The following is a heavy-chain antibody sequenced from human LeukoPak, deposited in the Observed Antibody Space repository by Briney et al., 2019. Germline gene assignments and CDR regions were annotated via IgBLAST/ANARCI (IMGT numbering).Heavy chain of an antibody. Sequence: ASVKVSCKASGYTFTSYYIHWVRQAPGQGLEWMGIINPSGGSTRYAQKFQGRVTMTRDMSTSTGYMELSSLRSEDTAVYYCARGVWESSGPYYFDYWGQGTLVTVSS. CDR3: ARGVWESSGPYYFDY. V-gene: IGHV1-46*01. CDR1: GYTFTSYY. J-gene: IGHJ4*02. CDR2: INPSGGST. D-gene: IGHD3-22*01.